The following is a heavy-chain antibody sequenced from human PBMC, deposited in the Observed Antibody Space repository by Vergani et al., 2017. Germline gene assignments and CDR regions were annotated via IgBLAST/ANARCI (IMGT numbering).Heavy chain of an antibody. Sequence: DVQLVGSGGGLVKPGGSLRLSCVASGFTFRHYSMNWVRQAPGKGLEWVSSISVNNDDVYYADSVKGRFTISRDNAKNSLYLDMSSLRAEDTAVDYCARGGVVGSTGLTFEFWGQGTTVTVSS. J-gene: IGHJ3*01. CDR1: GFTFRHYS. V-gene: IGHV3-21*01. D-gene: IGHD1-26*01. CDR3: ARGGVVGSTGLTFEF. CDR2: ISVNNDDV.